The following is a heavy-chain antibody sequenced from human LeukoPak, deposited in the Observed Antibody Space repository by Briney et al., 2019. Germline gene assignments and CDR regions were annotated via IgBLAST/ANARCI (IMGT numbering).Heavy chain of an antibody. D-gene: IGHD3-16*01. CDR3: ATAGDDALDI. V-gene: IGHV3-30*03. J-gene: IGHJ3*02. CDR2: ISYDGSNK. Sequence: PGGSLRLSCAASGFTFSSYGMHWVRQAPGKGLEWVAVISYDGSNKYYADSAKGRFTISRDNSKNTLYLQMNSLRAEDTAVYYCATAGDDALDIWGQGTMVTVSS. CDR1: GFTFSSYG.